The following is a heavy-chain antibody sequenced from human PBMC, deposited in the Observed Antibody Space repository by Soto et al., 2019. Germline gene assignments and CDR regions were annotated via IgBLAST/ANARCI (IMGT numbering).Heavy chain of an antibody. V-gene: IGHV4-31*03. Sequence: QVQLQESGPGLVKPSQTLSLTCTVSGGSISSGGYYWSWIRQHPGKGLEWIGYIYYSGSTYYNPSLKSRVTISVDTSKNQFSLKLRSVPAAYTAVYYCARAYGHDSWYFDLWGRGTLVTVSS. CDR1: GGSISSGGYY. J-gene: IGHJ2*01. D-gene: IGHD3-10*01. CDR3: ARAYGHDSWYFDL. CDR2: IYYSGST.